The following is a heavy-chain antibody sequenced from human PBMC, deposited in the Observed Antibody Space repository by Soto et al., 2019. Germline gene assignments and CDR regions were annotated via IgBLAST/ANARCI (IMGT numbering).Heavy chain of an antibody. Sequence: EVQLVESGGGLVKPGGSLRLSCAASGFTFSDYSMNWVRQAPGKGLEWVSSISSSSSYIYYAGSVKGRFTVSRDNAKHSLPLQMNSLRAEDTAVYYCARDDRATLGLDPFDYWGQGTVVTVSS. D-gene: IGHD7-27*01. CDR3: ARDDRATLGLDPFDY. V-gene: IGHV3-21*01. J-gene: IGHJ4*02. CDR2: ISSSSSYI. CDR1: GFTFSDYS.